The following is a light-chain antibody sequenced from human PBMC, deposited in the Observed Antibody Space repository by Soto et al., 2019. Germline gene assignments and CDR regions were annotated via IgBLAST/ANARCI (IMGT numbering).Light chain of an antibody. V-gene: IGLV4-69*01. CDR3: QTSDSGLFGLI. CDR2: LNSDGSH. Sequence: QLVLTQSPSASASLGASVKLTCTLSSGHSSYAIAWHQQQPEKGPRYLMKLNSDGSHSKGDGIPDRFSGSSSGAERYLTISSLQSEDEADYYCQTSDSGLFGLIFGTGTKLTVL. J-gene: IGLJ1*01. CDR1: SGHSSYA.